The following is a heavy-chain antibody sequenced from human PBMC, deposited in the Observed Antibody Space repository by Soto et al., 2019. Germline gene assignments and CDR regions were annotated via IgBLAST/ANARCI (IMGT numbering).Heavy chain of an antibody. CDR3: ARDYYDSSGSPAY. CDR1: GGTFRSYG. D-gene: IGHD3-22*01. V-gene: IGHV1-69*01. Sequence: QVQLVQSGAEVKKPGSSVKVSCEASGGTFRSYGITWVRQAPGQGLEWMGGIIPIFGTTNYAQKFQGRVTITADEPTNIAYMELSSLRSEPTAVYYCARDYYDSSGSPAYWGQGTLVTVSS. CDR2: IIPIFGTT. J-gene: IGHJ4*02.